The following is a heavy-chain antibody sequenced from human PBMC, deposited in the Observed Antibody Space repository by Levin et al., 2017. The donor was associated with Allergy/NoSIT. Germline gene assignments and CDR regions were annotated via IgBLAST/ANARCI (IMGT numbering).Heavy chain of an antibody. CDR3: AAARVAAVGGGFDY. CDR2: SENKASSYTT. J-gene: IGHJ4*02. V-gene: IGHV3-72*01. CDR1: GFTVSDRH. Sequence: GGSLRLSCAASGFTVSDRHMDWVRQAPGKGLEWVGRSENKASSYTTEYAASVKGRFTISRDDSRNSVWLEMNSLKTEDTAVYYCAAARVAAVGGGFDYWGQGTLVTVSS. D-gene: IGHD3-10*01.